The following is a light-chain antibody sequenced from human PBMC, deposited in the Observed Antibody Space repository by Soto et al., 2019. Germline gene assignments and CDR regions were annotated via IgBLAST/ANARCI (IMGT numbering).Light chain of an antibody. CDR1: KLGDKY. CDR3: QAWASSTGV. J-gene: IGLJ1*01. V-gene: IGLV3-1*01. CDR2: QNN. Sequence: SYELTQPPSVSVSPGQTASITCSGDKLGDKYACWYQQKPGQSPVLVIYQNNKRPSGIPERFSGSNSGNTATLTISGTQAMDEADYYCQAWASSTGVVGTGTKLTVL.